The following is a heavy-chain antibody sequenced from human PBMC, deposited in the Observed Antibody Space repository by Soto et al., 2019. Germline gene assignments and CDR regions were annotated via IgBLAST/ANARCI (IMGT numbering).Heavy chain of an antibody. D-gene: IGHD6-13*01. CDR2: IYPSGST. J-gene: IGHJ3*02. V-gene: IGHV4-4*02. CDR3: ASIAAAWCDAFDI. CDR1: GGSISSSNW. Sequence: KPSETLSLTCAVSGGSISSSNWWSWVRQPPGKGLEWIGEIYPSGSTNYNPSLKSRVTISVDKYKNQFSLKLSSVTAAETAVYYCASIAAAWCDAFDIWGQGTMVTVSS.